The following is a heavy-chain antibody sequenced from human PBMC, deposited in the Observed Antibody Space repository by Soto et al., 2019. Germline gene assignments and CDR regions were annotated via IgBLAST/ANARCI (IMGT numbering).Heavy chain of an antibody. CDR2: IYSGGST. V-gene: IGHV3-66*01. D-gene: IGHD2-2*01. CDR1: GFTVSSNY. CDR3: AGSVGGVVPAAIYYYYGMDV. J-gene: IGHJ6*02. Sequence: GGSLRLSCAASGFTVSSNYMSWVRQAPGKGLEWVSVIYSGGSTYYADSVKGRFTISRDNSKNTLYLQMNSLRAEDTAVYYCAGSVGGVVPAAIYYYYGMDVWGQGTTVTVSS.